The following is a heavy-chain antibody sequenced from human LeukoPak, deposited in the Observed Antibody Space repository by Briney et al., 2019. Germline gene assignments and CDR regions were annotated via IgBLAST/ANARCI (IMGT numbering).Heavy chain of an antibody. CDR1: GGSISSGGYY. CDR3: ARGDTVTTYYYYYYGMDV. Sequence: SETLSLTCTVSGGSISSGGYYWSWIRQHPGKGLEWIGYIYYSGSTYYNPSLKSRVTISVDTSKNQFSLKLSSVTAADTAVYYCARGDTVTTYYYYYYGMDVWGQGTTVTVSS. V-gene: IGHV4-31*03. CDR2: IYYSGST. J-gene: IGHJ6*02. D-gene: IGHD4-17*01.